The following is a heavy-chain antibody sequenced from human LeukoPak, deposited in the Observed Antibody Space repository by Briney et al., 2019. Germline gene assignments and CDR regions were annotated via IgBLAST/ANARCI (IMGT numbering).Heavy chain of an antibody. J-gene: IGHJ4*02. D-gene: IGHD6-19*01. CDR2: IYYSGST. CDR1: GGSISSSSYY. CDR3: ARRSSANARVKQWLVRVLDY. Sequence: SETLSLTCTVSGGSISSSSYYWGWIHQPPGKGLEWIGSIYYSGSTYYNPSLKSRVTISVDTSKNQFSLKLSSVTAADTAVYYCARRSSANARVKQWLVRVLDYWGQGTLVTVSS. V-gene: IGHV4-39*07.